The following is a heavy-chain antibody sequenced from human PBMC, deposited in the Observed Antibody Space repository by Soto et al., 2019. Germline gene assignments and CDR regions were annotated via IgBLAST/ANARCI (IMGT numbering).Heavy chain of an antibody. CDR2: IYHSGST. V-gene: IGHV4-30-2*01. J-gene: IGHJ2*01. Sequence: QLQLQESGSGLMKPSQTLSLTCAVSGGSISSGGYSWSWIRQPPGKGLEWIGYIYHSGSTYYNPSLKSRVTISVDRSKNQFSLKLSSVTAAETAVYYCARALGIAAAGTFWYFDLWGRGTLVTVSS. CDR1: GGSISSGGYS. D-gene: IGHD6-13*01. CDR3: ARALGIAAAGTFWYFDL.